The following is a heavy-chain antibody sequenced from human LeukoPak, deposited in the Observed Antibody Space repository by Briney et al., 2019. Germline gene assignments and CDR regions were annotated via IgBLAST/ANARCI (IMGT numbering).Heavy chain of an antibody. CDR2: MNPNSGNT. Sequence: ASVKVSCKASGGTFSSYAINWVRQATGQGLEWMGWMNPNSGNTGYAQKFQGRVTMTRNTSISTAYMELSSLRSEDTAVYYCARVPAYSSSANFDYWGQGTLVTVSS. J-gene: IGHJ4*02. CDR3: ARVPAYSSSANFDY. V-gene: IGHV1-8*02. D-gene: IGHD6-6*01. CDR1: GGTFSSYA.